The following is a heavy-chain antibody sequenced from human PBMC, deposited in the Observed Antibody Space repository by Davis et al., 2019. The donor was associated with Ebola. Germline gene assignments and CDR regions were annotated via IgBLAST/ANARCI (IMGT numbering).Heavy chain of an antibody. V-gene: IGHV4-4*02. CDR2: INHSGST. J-gene: IGHJ5*02. CDR3: AREPWFDP. CDR1: GGSISSSNW. Sequence: SETLSLTCAVSGGSISSSNWWSWVRQPPGKGLEWIGEINHSGSTNYNPSLKSRVTISVDTSKNQFSLKLSSVTAADTAVYYCAREPWFDPWGQGTLVTVSS.